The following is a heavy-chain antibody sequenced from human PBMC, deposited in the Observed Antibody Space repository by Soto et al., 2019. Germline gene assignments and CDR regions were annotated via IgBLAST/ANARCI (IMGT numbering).Heavy chain of an antibody. D-gene: IGHD6-19*01. CDR2: ISQDGNEK. CDR3: ARDRRSSGPFDY. CDR1: GFAFSTYW. V-gene: IGHV3-7*01. Sequence: EVQLVESGGGLVQPGGSLRLSCAASGFAFSTYWMSWVRQAPGKGSEWVAIISQDGNEKYYVDSVKGRFTIARDNAKNSLYLQMNSLRADDTSVYYCARDRRSSGPFDYWGQGTLVTVSS. J-gene: IGHJ4*02.